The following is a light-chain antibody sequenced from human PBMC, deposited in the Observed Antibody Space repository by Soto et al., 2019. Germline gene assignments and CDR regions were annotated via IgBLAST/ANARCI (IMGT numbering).Light chain of an antibody. J-gene: IGKJ1*01. V-gene: IGKV3-20*01. CDR1: QSVSSN. CDR2: GGS. Sequence: DIVMTQNPATLSVSPGERATLSCRASQSVSSNLAWYQQKPGQAPRLLIYGGSSRATGIPVRFSGSGSETDFTLTITRLEPEDFAVYYCQQYSSSRTFGQGSMV. CDR3: QQYSSSRT.